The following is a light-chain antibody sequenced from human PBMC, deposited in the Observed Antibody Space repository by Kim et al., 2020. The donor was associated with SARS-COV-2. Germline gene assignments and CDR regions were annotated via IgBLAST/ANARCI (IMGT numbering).Light chain of an antibody. Sequence: SYELTQPPSVSVSPGQTASITCSGDKLGDKYACWYQQKPGQSPVVVIHQDSKRHSGIPERFSGSNSGNTATLTISGTQAMDEADYYCQAWDSSTVVFGGGTQLTVL. CDR3: QAWDSSTVV. CDR1: KLGDKY. V-gene: IGLV3-1*01. CDR2: QDS. J-gene: IGLJ2*01.